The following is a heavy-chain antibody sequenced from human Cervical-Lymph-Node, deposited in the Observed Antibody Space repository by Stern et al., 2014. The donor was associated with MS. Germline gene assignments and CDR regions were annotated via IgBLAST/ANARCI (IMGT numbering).Heavy chain of an antibody. Sequence: VQLVESGAEVKKPGSSVKVSCTTSGGTFSSYVISWVRQAPGQGLEWMVGISSIFDKTNYAQKFRGRVTITADESTSTAYMELSSLRSDDTAIYYCATERGNNYGFGYWGQGTLVTVSS. CDR3: ATERGNNYGFGY. D-gene: IGHD5-18*01. V-gene: IGHV1-69*01. CDR2: ISSIFDKT. CDR1: GGTFSSYV. J-gene: IGHJ4*02.